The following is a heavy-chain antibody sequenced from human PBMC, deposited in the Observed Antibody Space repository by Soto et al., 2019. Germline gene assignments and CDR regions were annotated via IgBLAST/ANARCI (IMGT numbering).Heavy chain of an antibody. Sequence: EVQLVESGGGLVKPGGYLRLSCAASGFTFSSYSMNCVRQAPGKGLEWVSSISSRSSYIYYADSVKGRFTISRDNAKNSLYLQMNSLRAEDTAVYYCARDMGGVAAGTLDYWGQGTLVTVSS. J-gene: IGHJ4*02. D-gene: IGHD6-13*01. CDR2: ISSRSSYI. CDR3: ARDMGGVAAGTLDY. CDR1: GFTFSSYS. V-gene: IGHV3-21*01.